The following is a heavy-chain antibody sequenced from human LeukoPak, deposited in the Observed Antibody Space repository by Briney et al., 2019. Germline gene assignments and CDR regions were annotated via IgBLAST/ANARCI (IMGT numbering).Heavy chain of an antibody. Sequence: SETLSLTCTVSGGSISSYYWSWIRQPLEKGLEWIGHIYYSGSTNYNLSLKSRVTISVDTSKNQFSLRLSSVTAADTAVYYCARDRRTYYYDSSGSLDVWGQGTTVTVS. CDR2: IYYSGST. V-gene: IGHV4-59*01. J-gene: IGHJ6*02. D-gene: IGHD3-22*01. CDR1: GGSISSYY. CDR3: ARDRRTYYYDSSGSLDV.